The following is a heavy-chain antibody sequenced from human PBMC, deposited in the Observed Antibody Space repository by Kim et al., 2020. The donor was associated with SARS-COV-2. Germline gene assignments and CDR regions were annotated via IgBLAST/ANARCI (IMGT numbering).Heavy chain of an antibody. Sequence: GGSLRLSCEVSGVTFSSYWMHWVRQAPGKGLVWVSRIIPDGSSTNYADSVKGRFTISRDNAKNTLYLVMNSLRAEDTAVYYCLRHKDGYIGWGQGTLVSVSS. CDR2: IIPDGSST. J-gene: IGHJ4*02. CDR1: GVTFSSYW. V-gene: IGHV3-74*01. D-gene: IGHD5-12*01. CDR3: LRHKDGYIG.